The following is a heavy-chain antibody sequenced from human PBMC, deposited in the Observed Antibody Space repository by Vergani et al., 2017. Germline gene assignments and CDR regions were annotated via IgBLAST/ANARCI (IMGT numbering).Heavy chain of an antibody. CDR2: ISYDGSNK. V-gene: IGHV3-30*03. CDR3: KIAVAGYPYWYFDL. Sequence: QVQLVESGGGVVQPGRSLRLSCAASGFTFSSYGMHWVRQAPGKGLEWVAVISYDGSNKYYADSVKGRFTISRDNSKNTLYLQMNNLKTEDTAVYYCKIAVAGYPYWYFDLWGRGTLVTVSS. D-gene: IGHD6-19*01. CDR1: GFTFSSYG. J-gene: IGHJ2*01.